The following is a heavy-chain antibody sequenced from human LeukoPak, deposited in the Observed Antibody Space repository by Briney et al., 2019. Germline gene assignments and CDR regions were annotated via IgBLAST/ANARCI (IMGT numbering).Heavy chain of an antibody. CDR3: AREDSGLAFDI. CDR2: IYYSGST. D-gene: IGHD6-19*01. J-gene: IGHJ3*02. Sequence: SETLSLTCTVSGGSISSYYWSWIRQPPGKGLEWIGYIYYSGSTNYNPSLKSRVTISADTSKNQFSLKLSSVTAADTAVYYCAREDSGLAFDIWGQGTMVTVSS. V-gene: IGHV4-59*01. CDR1: GGSISSYY.